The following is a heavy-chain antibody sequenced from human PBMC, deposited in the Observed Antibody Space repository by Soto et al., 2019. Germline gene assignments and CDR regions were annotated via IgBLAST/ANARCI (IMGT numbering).Heavy chain of an antibody. D-gene: IGHD6-13*01. V-gene: IGHV4-59*12. CDR2: IYHSGST. J-gene: IGHJ5*02. Sequence: ASETLSLTCTVSGGSTSSYYWSWIRQPPGKGLEWIGSIYHSGSTYYNPSLKSRVTISVDTSKNQFSLKLSSVTAADTAVYYCARDKSSSWYGDWFDPWGQGTLVTVSS. CDR1: GGSTSSYY. CDR3: ARDKSSSWYGDWFDP.